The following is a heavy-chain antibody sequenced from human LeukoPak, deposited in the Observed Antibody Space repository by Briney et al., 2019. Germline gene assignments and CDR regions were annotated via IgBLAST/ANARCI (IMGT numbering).Heavy chain of an antibody. CDR2: IYHSGST. V-gene: IGHV4-4*02. CDR1: GFTFSSYAL. CDR3: ARDGGYSNWFDP. D-gene: IGHD5-18*01. Sequence: GSLRLSCAASGFTFSSYALNWVRQAPGKGLEWVGEIYHSGSTNYNPSLKSRVTISVDKTKNQFSLKLSSVTAADTAVYYCARDGGYSNWFDPWGQGTLVTVSS. J-gene: IGHJ5*02.